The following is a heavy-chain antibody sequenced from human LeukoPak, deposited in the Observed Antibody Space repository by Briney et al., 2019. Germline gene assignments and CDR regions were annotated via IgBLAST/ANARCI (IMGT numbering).Heavy chain of an antibody. Sequence: GSLRLSCAASGFTFSSYDMHWVRQATGKGLEWVSAIGVAANTFYSGSVKGRFTISRENAKNSLYLLMSSLRAEDTAVYYCVRQETPHGNFDYWGQGTLVTVSS. V-gene: IGHV3-13*01. CDR3: VRQETPHGNFDY. J-gene: IGHJ4*02. D-gene: IGHD1-26*01. CDR1: GFTFSSYD. CDR2: IGVAANT.